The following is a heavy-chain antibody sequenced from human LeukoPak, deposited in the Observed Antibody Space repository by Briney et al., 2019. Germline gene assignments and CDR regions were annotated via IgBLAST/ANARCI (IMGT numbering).Heavy chain of an antibody. Sequence: GGSLRLSCAASGFTFNTHGMHWVRQAPGKGLEWVAAIWFEGSVKHYSDAVKGRFTISRDNSLDTLYLQMNSLRVEDPAMYYCAKDTAIQFLEPAFWGQGTLVTVSS. D-gene: IGHD3-3*01. CDR1: GFTFNTHG. CDR2: IWFEGSVK. V-gene: IGHV3-33*06. CDR3: AKDTAIQFLEPAF. J-gene: IGHJ4*02.